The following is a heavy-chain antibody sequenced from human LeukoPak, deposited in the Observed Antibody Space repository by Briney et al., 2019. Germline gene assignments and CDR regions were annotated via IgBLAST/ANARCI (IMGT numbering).Heavy chain of an antibody. CDR1: GGSINSPKS. Sequence: SETLSLTCAVSGGSINSPKSWSWVRQPPGKGLEWIGDRYHSGGTNYNPSLKSRVTISVDTSKNQFSLELNSVTAADTAVYYCGTYRTLDDAFDIWGQRTLVTVSS. CDR2: RYHSGGT. J-gene: IGHJ3*02. V-gene: IGHV4-4*02. CDR3: GTYRTLDDAFDI. D-gene: IGHD3-16*02.